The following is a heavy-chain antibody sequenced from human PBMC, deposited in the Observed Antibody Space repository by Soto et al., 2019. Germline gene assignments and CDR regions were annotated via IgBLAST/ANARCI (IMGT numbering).Heavy chain of an antibody. CDR2: IFNSGAS. CDR3: ARGRICIVWTFDH. V-gene: IGHV3-53*01. D-gene: IGHD2-15*01. Sequence: GGSLRLSCTASGFTVSSTYMSWVRLAPGKGLEWVSIIFNSGASFYAGSVKGRFIISIDSSDNQLSLRMNGLTAADTAVYYCARGRICIVWTFDHWGQGALVTVSS. J-gene: IGHJ4*02. CDR1: GFTVSSTY.